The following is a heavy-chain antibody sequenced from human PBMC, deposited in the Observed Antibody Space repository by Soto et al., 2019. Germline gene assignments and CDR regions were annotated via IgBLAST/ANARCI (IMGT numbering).Heavy chain of an antibody. CDR2: INSDGSST. V-gene: IGHV3-74*01. J-gene: IGHJ6*02. CDR3: ARGYYYGMDV. CDR1: GFTFSSYW. Sequence: GGSLRLSCAASGFTFSSYWMHWVRQAPEKGLVWVSHINSDGSSTNYADSVKGRFTISRDNAKNTLYLQMNSLTAEDTAVYFCARGYYYGMDVWGQGTTVTVSS.